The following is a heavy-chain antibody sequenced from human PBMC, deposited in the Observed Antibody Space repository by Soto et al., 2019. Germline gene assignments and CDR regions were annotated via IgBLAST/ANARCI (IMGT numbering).Heavy chain of an antibody. CDR2: ITTKTHGGTT. Sequence: PGGSLSLSCPSPGFSFTNAWMNWVGHGPGKGMAWVARITTKTHGGTTDYAAPVKGRFTLSRDHTKDMLYLQMHSLKTEDTAVNYCSIRTTLLDYLDFWGQGTLVTVSS. CDR1: GFSFTNAW. CDR3: SIRTTLLDYLDF. J-gene: IGHJ4*02. V-gene: IGHV3-15*07. D-gene: IGHD2-21*01.